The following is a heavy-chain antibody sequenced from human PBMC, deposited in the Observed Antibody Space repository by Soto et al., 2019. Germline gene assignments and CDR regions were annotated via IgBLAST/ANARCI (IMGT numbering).Heavy chain of an antibody. Sequence: PGGSLRLSCAASGFVSSAYSMNWVRQAPGKGLEWVSCISSSSGNISYAESVKGRFTISRDNPRNSLYLQMDSLRVEDTAVYYCARTFITYFDSGSYLHDAFDIWGQGTMVTVSS. V-gene: IGHV3-21*01. CDR3: ARTFITYFDSGSYLHDAFDI. CDR1: GFVSSAYS. D-gene: IGHD3-10*01. CDR2: ISSSSGNI. J-gene: IGHJ3*02.